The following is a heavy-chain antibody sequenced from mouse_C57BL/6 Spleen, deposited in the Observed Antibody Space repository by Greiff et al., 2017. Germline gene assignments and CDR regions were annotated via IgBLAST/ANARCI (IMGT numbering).Heavy chain of an antibody. CDR2: IDPSDSET. Sequence: VQLQQPGAELVRPGSSVKLSCKASGYTFTSYWMHWVKQRPIQGLEWIGNIDPSDSETHYNQKFKDKATLTVVKSSSTAYMQLSSLTSEDSAVYYCARRGTTVVAPLDYWGQGTTLTVSS. D-gene: IGHD1-1*01. CDR3: ARRGTTVVAPLDY. J-gene: IGHJ2*01. V-gene: IGHV1-52*01. CDR1: GYTFTSYW.